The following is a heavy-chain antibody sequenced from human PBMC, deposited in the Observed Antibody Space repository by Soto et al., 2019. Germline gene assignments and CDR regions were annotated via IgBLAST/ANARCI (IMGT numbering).Heavy chain of an antibody. V-gene: IGHV1-46*01. CDR3: AGLYHYDSSGYYDY. Sequence: APVKVSCKASGNSFTTYYMHWVRQAPGQGLEWMGIINPSGGRTTYAQKFQGRVTMTRDTSTSTFHMELSSLTSEDTAVYYCAGLYHYDSSGYYDYWGQGTLVTVS. J-gene: IGHJ4*02. CDR2: INPSGGRT. CDR1: GNSFTTYY. D-gene: IGHD3-22*01.